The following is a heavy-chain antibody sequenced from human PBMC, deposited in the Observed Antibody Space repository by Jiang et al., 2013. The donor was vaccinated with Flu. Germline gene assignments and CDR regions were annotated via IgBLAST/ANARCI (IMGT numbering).Heavy chain of an antibody. CDR2: TYYRSQWIH. V-gene: IGHV6-1*01. CDR3: ARNGGGPQSGLDV. CDR1: GDSIFRNYGA. D-gene: IGHD1-1*01. J-gene: IGHJ6*02. Sequence: LSLTCAISGDSIFRNYGAWNWIRQSPSRGLEWLGRTYYRSQWIHDYAVSVKGRITVTADASTNQFSLQLTSVTPEDSAVYYCARNGGGPQSGLDVWGQGTTVTVSS.